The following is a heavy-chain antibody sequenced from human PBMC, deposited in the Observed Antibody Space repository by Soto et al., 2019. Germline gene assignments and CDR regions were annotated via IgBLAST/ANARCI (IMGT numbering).Heavy chain of an antibody. J-gene: IGHJ4*02. CDR1: GFRLSDYS. CDR3: ARDLGDY. V-gene: IGHV3-21*01. Sequence: EVQLVESGGGLVKPGGSLRLSCAASGFRLSDYSMNWVRQAPGKGLEWVSFISSTSSYIYYADSVKARFTISRDNAKNSLYLHMNSLRAEDTAVYYCARDLGDYWGQGTLVTVSS. CDR2: ISSTSSYI.